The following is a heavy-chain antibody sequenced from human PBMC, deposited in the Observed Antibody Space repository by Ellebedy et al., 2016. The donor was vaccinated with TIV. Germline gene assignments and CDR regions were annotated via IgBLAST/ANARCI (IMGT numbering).Heavy chain of an antibody. CDR1: GLTFNNDV. V-gene: IGHV3-23*01. CDR2: IRGAGGST. D-gene: IGHD3-22*01. J-gene: IGHJ4*02. CDR3: AKEGRRKAVMVIET. Sequence: GESLKISCAASGLTFNNDVMTWVRQAPGKGLEWDSTIRGAGGSTSYAESVRGRFTISTDTSKKVLFLQMSSLRVEDTAVYYCAKEGRRKAVMVIETWGQGTPVAVSS.